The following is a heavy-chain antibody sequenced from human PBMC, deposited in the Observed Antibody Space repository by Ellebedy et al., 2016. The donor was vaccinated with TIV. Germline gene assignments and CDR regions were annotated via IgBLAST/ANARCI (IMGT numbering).Heavy chain of an antibody. Sequence: GGSLRLSCAASGFTFDDYAMHWVRQAPGKGLEWVSGISWNSGSIGYADSVKGRFTISRDNSKNTLYLQMNSLRAEDTAVYYCASRSGYSSSWYPIDYWGQGTLVTVSS. D-gene: IGHD6-13*01. CDR2: ISWNSGSI. CDR1: GFTFDDYA. V-gene: IGHV3-9*01. J-gene: IGHJ4*02. CDR3: ASRSGYSSSWYPIDY.